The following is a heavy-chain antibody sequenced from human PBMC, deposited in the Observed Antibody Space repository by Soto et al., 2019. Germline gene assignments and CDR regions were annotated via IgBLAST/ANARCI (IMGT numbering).Heavy chain of an antibody. Sequence: PGGSLRLSCAASGFTFSSYAMSWVRHAPGKGLEWVSAISGSGGSTYYADSVKGRFTISRDNSKNTLYLQMNSLRAEDTAVYYCAKDRQYYGSGTYLASFHYWGQGTLVTVSS. CDR1: GFTFSSYA. V-gene: IGHV3-23*01. D-gene: IGHD3-10*01. J-gene: IGHJ4*02. CDR2: ISGSGGST. CDR3: AKDRQYYGSGTYLASFHY.